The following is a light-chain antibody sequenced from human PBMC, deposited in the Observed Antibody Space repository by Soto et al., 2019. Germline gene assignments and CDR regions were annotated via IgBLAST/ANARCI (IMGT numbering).Light chain of an antibody. Sequence: VLTQPPSVSVAPAKTATITCGGNNIGDKSVHWYQQKPGQAPVLVIYYDRVRPSGIPERFSGSNSGNTATLTISRVEAGDEADYYCQVWDSSSDHVVFGGGTKLTVL. CDR2: YDR. V-gene: IGLV3-21*04. CDR3: QVWDSSSDHVV. J-gene: IGLJ2*01. CDR1: NIGDKS.